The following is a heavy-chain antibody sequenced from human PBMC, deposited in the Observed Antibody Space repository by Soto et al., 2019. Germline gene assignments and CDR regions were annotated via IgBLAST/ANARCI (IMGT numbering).Heavy chain of an antibody. CDR3: ARVTYSSTSYYYYYYMDV. CDR1: GYTFTSYD. V-gene: IGHV1-8*01. D-gene: IGHD6-13*01. CDR2: MNPNSGNT. Sequence: ASVKVSCKASGYTFTSYDINWVRQATGQGLEWMGWMNPNSGNTGYAQKFQGGVTMTRNTSISTAYMELSSLRSEDTAVYYCARVTYSSTSYYYYYYMDVWGKGTTVTVSS. J-gene: IGHJ6*03.